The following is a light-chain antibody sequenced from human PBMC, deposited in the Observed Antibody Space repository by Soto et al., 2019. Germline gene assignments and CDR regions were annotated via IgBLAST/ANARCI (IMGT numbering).Light chain of an antibody. CDR2: GAS. CDR1: QSVSSN. CDR3: QQYNNWPPLT. J-gene: IGKJ4*01. V-gene: IGKV3-15*01. Sequence: EIVMTQSPATLSVSPGERATLSCRASQSVSSNLAWYQQKPGQAPRLLIYGASTRATGIPARFSGSGSGTEFTLTIGSLQSEDFAVYYCQQYNNWPPLTVGGVNKVEIK.